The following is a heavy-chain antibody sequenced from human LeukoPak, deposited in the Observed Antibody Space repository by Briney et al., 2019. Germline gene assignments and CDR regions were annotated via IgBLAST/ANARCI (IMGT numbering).Heavy chain of an antibody. J-gene: IGHJ6*03. CDR3: AKDVVSGMASSYYYYYKDV. CDR1: GVSFSIYG. Sequence: GGSLRLSCAAAGVSFSIYGMHWVREAPRKGVESGAVIWYDGSNKYYADYVKGRFTISRDNSKHTLYLPLNRLIAVDTAVYYCAKDVVSGMASSYYYYYKDVWGKGTTLTVSS. D-gene: IGHD3-16*01. CDR2: IWYDGSNK. V-gene: IGHV3-33*06.